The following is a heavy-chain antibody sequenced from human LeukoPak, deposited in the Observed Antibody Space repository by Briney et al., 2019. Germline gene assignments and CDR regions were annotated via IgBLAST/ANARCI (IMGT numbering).Heavy chain of an antibody. CDR1: GFTFSSYA. V-gene: IGHV3-33*08. Sequence: GGSLRLSCAASGFTFSSYAMSWVRQAPGKGLEWVSVISHDGSRDCSADSVKGRFTISRDDSKNTLYLQMNSLRAEDTAMYYGARAYPGIAVFGPWGQGTLVTVSS. J-gene: IGHJ4*02. D-gene: IGHD6-19*01. CDR3: ARAYPGIAVFGP. CDR2: ISHDGSRD.